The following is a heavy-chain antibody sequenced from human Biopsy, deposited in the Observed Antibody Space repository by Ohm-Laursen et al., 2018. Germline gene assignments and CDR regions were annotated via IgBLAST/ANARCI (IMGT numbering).Heavy chain of an antibody. J-gene: IGHJ6*02. D-gene: IGHD3-10*01. V-gene: IGHV3-11*04. CDR1: GFSFRDYY. Sequence: SLRLSCAASGFSFRDYYMTWIRQTPGKGLQWISYISSGGNTKYYADSVKGRFTISRDNAKNSLYLQMNSLRAEDTAVYYCARSRGSSGIATIYYYGMDVWGQGTTVTVSS. CDR3: ARSRGSSGIATIYYYGMDV. CDR2: ISSGGNTK.